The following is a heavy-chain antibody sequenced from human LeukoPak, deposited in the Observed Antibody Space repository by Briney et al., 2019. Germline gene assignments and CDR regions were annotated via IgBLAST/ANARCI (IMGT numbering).Heavy chain of an antibody. CDR1: GFTFSSYA. J-gene: IGHJ4*02. CDR3: AKNRWDYDSSGYYWEPDY. D-gene: IGHD3-22*01. Sequence: AGGSLRLSCAASGFTFSSYAMSWVRQAPGKGLEWVSAISGSGGSTYYADSVKGRFTISRDNSKNTLYLQMNSLRAEDTAVYYCAKNRWDYDSSGYYWEPDYWGQGTLVTVSP. CDR2: ISGSGGST. V-gene: IGHV3-23*01.